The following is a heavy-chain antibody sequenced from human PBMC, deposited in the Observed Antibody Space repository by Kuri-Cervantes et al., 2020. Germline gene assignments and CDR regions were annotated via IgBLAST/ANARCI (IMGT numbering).Heavy chain of an antibody. CDR3: ASSGYDFTKKENDAFDI. CDR1: GFTFDDYA. D-gene: IGHD5-12*01. Sequence: SLKISCAASGFTFDDYAMHWVRQAPGKGLEWVSGISWNSGSIGYADSVKGRFTISRDNAKNSLYLQMNSLRAEDTALYYCASSGYDFTKKENDAFDIWGQGTMVTVS. V-gene: IGHV3-9*01. CDR2: ISWNSGSI. J-gene: IGHJ3*02.